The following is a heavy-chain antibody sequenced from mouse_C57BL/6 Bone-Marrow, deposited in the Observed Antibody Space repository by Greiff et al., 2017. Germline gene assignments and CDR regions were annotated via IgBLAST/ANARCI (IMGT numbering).Heavy chain of an antibody. J-gene: IGHJ4*01. CDR2: IYPRSGNT. CDR1: GYTFTSYG. V-gene: IGHV1-81*01. D-gene: IGHD2-12*01. CDR3: ARFAYYSYYLYYAMDY. Sequence: QVQLQQSGAELARPGASVKLSCKASGYTFTSYGISWVKQRTGPGLEWIGEIYPRSGNTYYNEKFKGKATLTADKSSSTAYMELRSLPSEDSAVYFCARFAYYSYYLYYAMDYWGQGTSVTVSS.